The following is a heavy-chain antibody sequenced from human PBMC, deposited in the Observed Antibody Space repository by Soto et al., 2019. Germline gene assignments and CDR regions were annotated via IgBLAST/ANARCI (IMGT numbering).Heavy chain of an antibody. Sequence: PGESLKISCKGSGYSFTSYWIGWVRQMPGKGLEWMGIIYPGDSDTRYSPSFQGQVTISADKSISTAYLQWSSLKASDTAMYYCARGGEYFDWLHYRSNLYGMDVWGQGTTVTVSS. CDR3: ARGGEYFDWLHYRSNLYGMDV. J-gene: IGHJ6*02. V-gene: IGHV5-51*01. CDR1: GYSFTSYW. CDR2: IYPGDSDT. D-gene: IGHD3-9*01.